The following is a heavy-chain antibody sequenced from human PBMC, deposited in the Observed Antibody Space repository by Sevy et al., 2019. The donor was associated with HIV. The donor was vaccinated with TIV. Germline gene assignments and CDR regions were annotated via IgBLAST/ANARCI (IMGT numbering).Heavy chain of an antibody. CDR2: ISSSSSYI. CDR3: ARDKGTYCGGDCYSGIFDY. Sequence: GGSLRLSCAASGFTFSSYSMNWVRQAPGKGLEWVSSISSSSSYIYYADSVKGRFTISRDNAKNSLYLQMNSLRAEDTAVYYCARDKGTYCGGDCYSGIFDYWGPGTLVTVSS. J-gene: IGHJ4*02. CDR1: GFTFSSYS. D-gene: IGHD2-21*02. V-gene: IGHV3-21*01.